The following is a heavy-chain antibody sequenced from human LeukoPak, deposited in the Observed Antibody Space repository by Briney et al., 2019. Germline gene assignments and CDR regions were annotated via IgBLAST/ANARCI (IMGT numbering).Heavy chain of an antibody. CDR2: IIEDGNLK. V-gene: IGHV3-7*01. CDR3: ARVGKNGWDFDH. J-gene: IGHJ4*02. Sequence: GGSLRLSCAASGFTFSAYWMTWVRQAPGKGLAWVANIIEDGNLKYYVDSVRGRFTISRDNTKNSLYLQMKSLRADDTAVYYCARVGKNGWDFDHWGQGTLVTVSS. D-gene: IGHD6-19*01. CDR1: GFTFSAYW.